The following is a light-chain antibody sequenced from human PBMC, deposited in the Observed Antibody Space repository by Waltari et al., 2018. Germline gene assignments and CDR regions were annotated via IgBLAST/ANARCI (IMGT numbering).Light chain of an antibody. CDR2: WAS. J-gene: IGKJ1*01. Sequence: DIVMTQSPYSLPVSLGARATTNCKSSQSVIHSSNTRSSLAWYQQKPGQPPKLLIYWASNRQPGVPDRFSGSGSGTDFTLTISTLQAEDVAVYYCHQYCSTPLTFGQGTKVDIK. CDR1: QSVIHSSNTRSS. CDR3: HQYCSTPLT. V-gene: IGKV4-1*01.